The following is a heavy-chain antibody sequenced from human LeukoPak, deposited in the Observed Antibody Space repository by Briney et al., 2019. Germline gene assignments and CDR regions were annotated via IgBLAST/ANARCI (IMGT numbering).Heavy chain of an antibody. Sequence: PGGSLRRSCAASGFTFSSYSMNWVRQAPGKGLEWVSSISSSSSYIYYADSVKGRFTISRDNAKNSLYLQMNSLRAEDTAVYYCARVTEAPYYFDYWGQGTLVTVSS. CDR2: ISSSSSYI. CDR1: GFTFSSYS. CDR3: ARVTEAPYYFDY. V-gene: IGHV3-21*01. J-gene: IGHJ4*02.